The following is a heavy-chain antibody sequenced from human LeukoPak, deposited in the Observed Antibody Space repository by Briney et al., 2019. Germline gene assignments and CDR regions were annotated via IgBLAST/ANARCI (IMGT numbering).Heavy chain of an antibody. CDR1: GGSISSSSYY. D-gene: IGHD6-13*01. V-gene: IGHV4-39*07. CDR3: ASVEQQPLDY. CDR2: IYYSGST. Sequence: SETLSLTCSVSGGSISSSSYYWGWLRQPPGKGLEWIGSIYYSGSTYYNPSLKGRVTISVDTSKNQFSLKLSAVTAADTAVYYCASVEQQPLDYWGQGTLVTVSS. J-gene: IGHJ4*02.